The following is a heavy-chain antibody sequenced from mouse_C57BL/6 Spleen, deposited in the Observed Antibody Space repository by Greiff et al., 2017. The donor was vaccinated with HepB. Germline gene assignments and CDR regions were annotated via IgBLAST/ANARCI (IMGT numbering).Heavy chain of an antibody. CDR2: IDPSDSYT. CDR1: GYTFTSYW. D-gene: IGHD4-1*01. Sequence: VQLQQPGAELVMPGASVKLSCKASGYTFTSYWMHWVKQRPGQGLEWIGEIDPSDSYTNYNQKFKGKSTLTVDKSSSTAYMQLSSLTSEDSAVYYCLTGTRRPYFDYWGQGTTLTVSS. V-gene: IGHV1-69*01. J-gene: IGHJ2*01. CDR3: LTGTRRPYFDY.